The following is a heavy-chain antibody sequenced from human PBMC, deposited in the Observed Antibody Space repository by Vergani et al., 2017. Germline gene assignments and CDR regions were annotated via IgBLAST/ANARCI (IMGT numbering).Heavy chain of an antibody. CDR2: ISSSGSTI. Sequence: EVQLLESGGGLVQPGGSLRLSCAASGFTFSSYAMSWIRQAPGKGLEWVSYISSSGSTIYYADSVKGRFTISRDNAKNSLYLQMNSLRAEDTAVYYCARDPDYGGNPDYWGQGTLVTVSS. J-gene: IGHJ4*02. V-gene: IGHV3-48*04. CDR1: GFTFSSYA. CDR3: ARDPDYGGNPDY. D-gene: IGHD4-23*01.